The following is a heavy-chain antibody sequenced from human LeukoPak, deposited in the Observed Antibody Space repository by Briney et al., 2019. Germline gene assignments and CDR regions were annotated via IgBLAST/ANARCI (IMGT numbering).Heavy chain of an antibody. CDR3: ARVSPRRGVGY. CDR1: GYTFTSYD. Sequence: ASVKVSCKASGYTFTSYDINWVRQATGQGLEWMGWINPNSGGTNYAQKFQGRVTMTRDTSISTAYMELSRLRSDDTAVYYCARVSPRRGVGYWGQGTLVTVSS. V-gene: IGHV1-2*02. J-gene: IGHJ4*02. CDR2: INPNSGGT. D-gene: IGHD3-3*01.